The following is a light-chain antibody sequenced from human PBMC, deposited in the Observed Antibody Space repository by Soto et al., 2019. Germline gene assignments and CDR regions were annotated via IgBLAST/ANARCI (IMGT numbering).Light chain of an antibody. Sequence: QSVLTQPASVSGSPGQSITISCTGTSSDVGGYSYVSWYQQHPGKAPKLMIYEVTNRPSGVSNRFSGSKSGNTASLTISGLQAEDEADYYCSSYTSSSPYVFGTGTKVTVL. J-gene: IGLJ1*01. V-gene: IGLV2-14*01. CDR2: EVT. CDR1: SSDVGGYSY. CDR3: SSYTSSSPYV.